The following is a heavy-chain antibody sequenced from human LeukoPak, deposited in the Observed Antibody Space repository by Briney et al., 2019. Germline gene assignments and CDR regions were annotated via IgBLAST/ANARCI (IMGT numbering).Heavy chain of an antibody. Sequence: ASVKVSCKASGYTFTSYGISWVRQAPGQGLEWMGWISAYNGNTNYAQMLQGRVTMTTDTSTSTAYMELRSLRSDDTAVYYCARDSRSGSYRGDFDYWGQGTLVTVSS. V-gene: IGHV1-18*01. CDR3: ARDSRSGSYRGDFDY. CDR2: ISAYNGNT. CDR1: GYTFTSYG. D-gene: IGHD1-26*01. J-gene: IGHJ4*02.